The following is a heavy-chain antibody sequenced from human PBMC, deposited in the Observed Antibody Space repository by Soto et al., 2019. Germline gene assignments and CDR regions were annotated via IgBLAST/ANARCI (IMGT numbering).Heavy chain of an antibody. CDR1: GGSFSGYY. Sequence: PSETLSLTCAVYGGSFSGYYWSWIRQPPGKGLEWIGEINHSGVTNYKPSLKRRVTISVDTSKNQFSLQLKSVTAADTALYYCARFSGSYYYAMDVWGQGSTVTVYS. CDR3: ARFSGSYYYAMDV. J-gene: IGHJ6*02. D-gene: IGHD6-19*01. V-gene: IGHV4-34*01. CDR2: INHSGVT.